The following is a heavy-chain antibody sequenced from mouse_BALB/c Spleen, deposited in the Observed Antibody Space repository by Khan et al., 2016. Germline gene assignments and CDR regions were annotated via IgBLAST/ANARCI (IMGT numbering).Heavy chain of an antibody. D-gene: IGHD1-1*01. CDR3: ARDEQYYGACFAS. CDR1: GFSLTNSG. J-gene: IGHJ3*01. V-gene: IGHV2-9*02. Sequence: VQLQESGPGLVAPSQSLSITCTVSGFSLTNSGVHWLRQPPGKGLEWLGVIWPGGSTDYNSALMSRLTITKDNSQNQVFLKRISLQTYDAARYYCARDEQYYGACFASWGQGTLVIVSA. CDR2: IWPGGST.